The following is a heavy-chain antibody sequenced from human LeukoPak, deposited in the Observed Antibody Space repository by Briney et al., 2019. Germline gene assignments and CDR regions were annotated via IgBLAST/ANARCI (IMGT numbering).Heavy chain of an antibody. CDR3: ARGADCSGGSCELDY. Sequence: SETLSLTCAVYGGSFSGYYWSWIRQPPGKGLEWIGEINHSGSTNYNPSLESRVTISVDTSKNQFSLKLSSVTAADTAVYYCARGADCSGGSCELDYWGQGTPVTVSS. CDR2: INHSGST. D-gene: IGHD2-15*01. J-gene: IGHJ4*02. V-gene: IGHV4-34*01. CDR1: GGSFSGYY.